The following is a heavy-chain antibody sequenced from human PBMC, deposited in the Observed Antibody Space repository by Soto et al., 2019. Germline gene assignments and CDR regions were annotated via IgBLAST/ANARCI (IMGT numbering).Heavy chain of an antibody. CDR1: GYIFIDYW. CDR2: VYPRDPDT. Sequence: LGESLKISCKASGYIFIDYWIGWVRQMPGKGLEWMGIVYPRDPDTRYSPSFQGQVTISADRSTGTAFLQWRSLKASDTALYYCARPPLPGYSIHFNSWGQGTLVTVSS. V-gene: IGHV5-51*01. D-gene: IGHD2-15*01. J-gene: IGHJ4*02. CDR3: ARPPLPGYSIHFNS.